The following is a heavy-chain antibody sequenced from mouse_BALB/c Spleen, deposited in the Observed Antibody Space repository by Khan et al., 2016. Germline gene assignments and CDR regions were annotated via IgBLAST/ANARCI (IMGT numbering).Heavy chain of an antibody. V-gene: IGHV1S34*01. CDR2: ISCYNGTT. CDR1: GYSFTAYF. Sequence: LVKTGASVKISCKASGYSFTAYFMHWVKQSHGKSLEWIGYISCYNGTTSYNQKFKGKATFTVDTSSSTAYMQFNSLTSEDSAVYYCAREGLYGNVDAMDYWGQGTSVTVSS. J-gene: IGHJ4*01. D-gene: IGHD2-1*01. CDR3: AREGLYGNVDAMDY.